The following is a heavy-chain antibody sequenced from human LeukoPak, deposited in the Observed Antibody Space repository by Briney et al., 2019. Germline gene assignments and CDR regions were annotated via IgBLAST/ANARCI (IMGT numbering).Heavy chain of an antibody. D-gene: IGHD3-22*01. Sequence: ASVKVSCKASGYTFTSYDINWVRQATGQGLEWMGWMNPNSGNTGYAQKFQGRVTMTRNTSLSTAYMELSSLRSEDTAVYYCARGDSSGYYYLYWGQGTLVTVSS. CDR2: MNPNSGNT. J-gene: IGHJ4*02. CDR3: ARGDSSGYYYLY. CDR1: GYTFTSYD. V-gene: IGHV1-8*01.